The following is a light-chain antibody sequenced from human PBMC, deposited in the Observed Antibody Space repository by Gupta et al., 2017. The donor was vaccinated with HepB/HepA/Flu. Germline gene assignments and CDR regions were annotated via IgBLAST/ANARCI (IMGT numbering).Light chain of an antibody. CDR3: QQYKNWPPLT. CDR2: GAS. V-gene: IGKV3-15*01. J-gene: IGKJ4*01. CDR1: QSISDN. Sequence: EIVMTQSPATLSVSPGERVTLSCRASQSISDNLAWYQQRPGQAPRLIVYGASMRAPGIPARFTGSGYGTEFTLSIDSRQSEDFGVYFCQQYKNWPPLTFGGGTKVEIK.